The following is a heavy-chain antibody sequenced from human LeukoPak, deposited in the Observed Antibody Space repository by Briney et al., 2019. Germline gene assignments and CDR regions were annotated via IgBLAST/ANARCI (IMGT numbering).Heavy chain of an antibody. V-gene: IGHV3-33*01. CDR1: GFTFSSYG. CDR2: IWYDGSNK. J-gene: IGHJ3*02. Sequence: GGSLRLSCAASGFTFSSYGMHWVRQAPGKGLEWVAVIWYDGSNKYYADSVKGRFTISRDNSKNTLYLQMNSLRAEDTAVYYCAGEETEKDAFDIWGQGTMVTVSS. CDR3: AGEETEKDAFDI.